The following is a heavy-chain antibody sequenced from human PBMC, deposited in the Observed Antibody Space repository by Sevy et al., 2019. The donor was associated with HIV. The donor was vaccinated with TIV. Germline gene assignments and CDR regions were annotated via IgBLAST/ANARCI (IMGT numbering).Heavy chain of an antibody. CDR2: IWNDRSNK. Sequence: GGSLRLSCAASGFTFSSYGMHWVRQAPGKGLEWMAVIWNDRSNKHYADSVKGRFTISRDNSKNTLYLQMNSLRADDTAVYYCASLPNNYYDSSGYSGNDAFDVWGQGTMVTVSS. V-gene: IGHV3-33*01. CDR1: GFTFSSYG. J-gene: IGHJ3*01. D-gene: IGHD3-22*01. CDR3: ASLPNNYYDSSGYSGNDAFDV.